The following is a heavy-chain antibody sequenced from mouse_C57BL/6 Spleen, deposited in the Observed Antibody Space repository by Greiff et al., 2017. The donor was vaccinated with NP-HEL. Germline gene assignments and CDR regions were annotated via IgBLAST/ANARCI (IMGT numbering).Heavy chain of an antibody. J-gene: IGHJ4*01. Sequence: EVQRVESGGGLVKPGGSLKLSCAASGFTFSSYAMSWVRQTPEKRLEWVATISDGGSYTYYPDNVKGRFTISRDNAKNNLYLQMSHLKSEDTAMYYCARAPSYDSYAMDYWGQGTSVTVSS. CDR3: ARAPSYDSYAMDY. V-gene: IGHV5-4*01. CDR1: GFTFSSYA. D-gene: IGHD2-4*01. CDR2: ISDGGSYT.